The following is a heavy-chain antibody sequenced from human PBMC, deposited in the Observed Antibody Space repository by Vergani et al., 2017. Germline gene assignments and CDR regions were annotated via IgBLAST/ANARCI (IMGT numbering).Heavy chain of an antibody. J-gene: IGHJ4*02. Sequence: QVQLVQSGAEVKKPGASVKVSCKASGYTFTGYYMHWVRQAPGQGLEWMGWINPNSGGTNYAQKFQGRVTMTRDTSISTDSMELSRLRTDDTAVYYCARDLSTNGAPGDYWGQGTLVTVSS. D-gene: IGHD2-8*01. CDR3: ARDLSTNGAPGDY. CDR1: GYTFTGYY. V-gene: IGHV1-2*02. CDR2: INPNSGGT.